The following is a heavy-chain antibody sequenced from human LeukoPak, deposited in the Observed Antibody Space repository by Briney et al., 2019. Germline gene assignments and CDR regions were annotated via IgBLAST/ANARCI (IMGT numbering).Heavy chain of an antibody. CDR1: GYTFTGYY. V-gene: IGHV1-2*02. Sequence: ASVKVSCKASGYTFTGYYIHWVRQAPGQGLEWMGWINPNSGGTNCAQKFQGRVTMTRDTSISTAYMELSRLRSDDTAVYYCARSMDRENHSPLNPFDYWGQGTLVTVSS. D-gene: IGHD1-14*01. J-gene: IGHJ4*02. CDR2: INPNSGGT. CDR3: ARSMDRENHSPLNPFDY.